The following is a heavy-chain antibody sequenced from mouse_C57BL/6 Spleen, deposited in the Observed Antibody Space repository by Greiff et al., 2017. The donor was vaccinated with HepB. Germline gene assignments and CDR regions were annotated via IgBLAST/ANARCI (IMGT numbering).Heavy chain of an antibody. D-gene: IGHD1-1*02. V-gene: IGHV1-63*01. Sequence: VQLQESGAELVRPGTSVKMSCKASGYTFTNYWIGWAKQRPGHGLEWIGDIYPGGGYTNYNEKFKGKATLTADKSSSTAYMQFSSLTSEDSAIYYCARAPYGPSFFDVWGTGTTVTVSS. CDR2: IYPGGGYT. CDR1: GYTFTNYW. J-gene: IGHJ1*03. CDR3: ARAPYGPSFFDV.